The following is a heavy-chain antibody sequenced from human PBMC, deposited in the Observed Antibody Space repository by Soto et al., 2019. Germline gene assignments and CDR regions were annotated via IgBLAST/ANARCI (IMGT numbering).Heavy chain of an antibody. CDR1: GFTFSSYS. CDR2: ISSSSSTI. Sequence: GGSLRLSCVASGFTFSSYSMNWVRQAPGKGLEWVSYISSSSSTIYYADSVKGRFTISRDNAKNSLYLQMNSLRDEDTAVYYCGRGYCSSTSCYDAFDIWGQGTMVTVSS. J-gene: IGHJ3*02. V-gene: IGHV3-48*02. D-gene: IGHD2-2*01. CDR3: GRGYCSSTSCYDAFDI.